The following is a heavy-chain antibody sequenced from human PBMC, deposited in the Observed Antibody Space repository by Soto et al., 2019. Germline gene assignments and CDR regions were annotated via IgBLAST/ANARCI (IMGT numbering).Heavy chain of an antibody. V-gene: IGHV3-33*01. J-gene: IGHJ6*02. CDR2: IWYDGSNK. CDR1: GFTFSSYG. CDR3: ARGEGYYGMDV. Sequence: GGSLRLSCAASGFTFSSYGMHWVRQAPGKGLEWVAVIWYDGSNKYYADSVKGRFTISRDNSKNTLYLQMSSLRAEDTAVYYCARGEGYYGMDVWGQGTTVTVSS.